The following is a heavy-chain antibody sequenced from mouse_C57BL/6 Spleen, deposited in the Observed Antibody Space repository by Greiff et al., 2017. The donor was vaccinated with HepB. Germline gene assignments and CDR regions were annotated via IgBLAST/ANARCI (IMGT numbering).Heavy chain of an antibody. CDR2: ISDGGSYT. V-gene: IGHV5-4*01. D-gene: IGHD2-2*01. J-gene: IGHJ2*01. CDR1: GFTFSSYA. CDR3: AREGGYDGRDFDY. Sequence: EVQGVESGGGLVKPGGSLKLSCAASGFTFSSYAMSWVRQTPEKRLEWVATISDGGSYTYYPDNVKGRFTISRDNAKNNLYLQMSHLKSEDTAMYYCAREGGYDGRDFDYWGQGTTLTVSS.